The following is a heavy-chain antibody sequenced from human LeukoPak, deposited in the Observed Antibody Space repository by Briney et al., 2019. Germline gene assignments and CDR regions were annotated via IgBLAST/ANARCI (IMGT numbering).Heavy chain of an antibody. CDR1: GVTFNSYG. D-gene: IGHD4-11*01. Sequence: PGGSLRLSCAASGVTFNSYGMNWIRQAPGKGLEWISYISSGSIHTNYADSVKGRFTISRDNAKNSLYLQMNSLRAEDTAVYYCTRMTTNDYCGQGTLVTVSS. CDR3: TRMTTNDY. CDR2: ISSGSIHT. J-gene: IGHJ4*02. V-gene: IGHV3-21*05.